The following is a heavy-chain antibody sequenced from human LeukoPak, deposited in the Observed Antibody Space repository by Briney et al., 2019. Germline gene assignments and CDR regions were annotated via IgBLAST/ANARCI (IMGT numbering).Heavy chain of an antibody. V-gene: IGHV4-38-2*02. Sequence: PSETLSLTCTVSGYSISSGYYWGWIGQPPGKGLEWIGSIYHSGSTYYNPSLKSRVTISVDTSKNQFSLKLSSVTAADTAVYYCACFSGSWDTDYWGQGTLVTVSS. CDR3: ACFSGSWDTDY. J-gene: IGHJ4*02. CDR1: GYSISSGYY. D-gene: IGHD6-13*01. CDR2: IYHSGST.